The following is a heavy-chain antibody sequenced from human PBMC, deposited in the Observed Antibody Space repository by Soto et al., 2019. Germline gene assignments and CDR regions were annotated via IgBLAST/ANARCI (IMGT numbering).Heavy chain of an antibody. CDR1: GFTVSSNY. D-gene: IGHD2-2*01. J-gene: IGHJ6*04. CDR2: IYSGGST. V-gene: IGHV3-53*05. CDR3: ASMVARSTSVDV. Sequence: GASLRLSCAASGFTVSSNYMTWVRQAPGKGLERVSVIYSGGSTYYADSVKGRFTISRDNSKNTLYLQLNSLIAVVTAVYYWASMVARSTSVDVWGKGTTVSVSS.